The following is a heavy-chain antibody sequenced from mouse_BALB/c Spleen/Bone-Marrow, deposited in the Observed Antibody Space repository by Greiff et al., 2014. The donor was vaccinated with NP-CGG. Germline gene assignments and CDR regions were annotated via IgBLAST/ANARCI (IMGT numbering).Heavy chain of an antibody. CDR3: TRDYDWVPDY. CDR2: IYPGSGST. V-gene: IGHV1S22*01. Sequence: LQQPGSELVRPGASVKLSCKASCYTFTSYWMHWVKQRPGQGLEWIGNIYPGSGSTNYDEKFKSKATLTVDTSSSTAYMQLSSLTSEDSAVYYCTRDYDWVPDYWGQGTTLTVSS. J-gene: IGHJ2*01. CDR1: CYTFTSYW. D-gene: IGHD1-1*01.